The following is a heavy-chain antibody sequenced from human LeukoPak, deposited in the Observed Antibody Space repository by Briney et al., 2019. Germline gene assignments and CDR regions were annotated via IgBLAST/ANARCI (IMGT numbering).Heavy chain of an antibody. CDR1: GGSFSGYY. Sequence: PSETLSLTCAVYGGSFSGYYWSWIRQPPGKGLEWIGEINHSGSTNYNPSLKSRVTISVDTSKNQFSLKLSSVTAADTAMYYCARGRRVTMVRGGWFDPWGQGTLVTVSS. V-gene: IGHV4-34*01. J-gene: IGHJ5*02. CDR2: INHSGST. D-gene: IGHD3-10*01. CDR3: ARGRRVTMVRGGWFDP.